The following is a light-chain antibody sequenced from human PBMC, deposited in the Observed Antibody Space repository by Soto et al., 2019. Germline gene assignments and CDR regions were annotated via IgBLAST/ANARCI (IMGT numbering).Light chain of an antibody. J-gene: IGLJ2*01. CDR3: SSSTTSSTLV. Sequence: QSVLTQRPSVSGSPGQSVTISCTGTSSDIGRYNRVSWYQQPPGAAPKLIIYEVNNRPSGVPDRFSGSKSGNTASLTISGLQAEDEADYFCSSSTTSSTLVFGGGTKVTVL. CDR1: SSDIGRYNR. CDR2: EVN. V-gene: IGLV2-18*02.